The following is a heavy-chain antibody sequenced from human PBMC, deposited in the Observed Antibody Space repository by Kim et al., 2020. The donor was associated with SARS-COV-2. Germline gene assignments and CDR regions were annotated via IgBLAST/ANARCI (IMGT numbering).Heavy chain of an antibody. V-gene: IGHV3-23*01. CDR1: GFAFSSYA. J-gene: IGHJ5*01. Sequence: GGSLRLSCAASGFAFSSYAMSWVRQAPGKGLEWVSVISGGSSRTYYADSVKGRFTISRDNSKNTLYLQMNSLRAEDTAVYYCAKSLGLRLWITPTWFNN. CDR2: ISGGSSRT. D-gene: IGHD3-10*01. CDR3: AKSLGLRLWITPTWFNN.